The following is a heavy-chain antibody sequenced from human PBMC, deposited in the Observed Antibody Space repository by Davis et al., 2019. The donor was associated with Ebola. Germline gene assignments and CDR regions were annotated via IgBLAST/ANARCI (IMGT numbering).Heavy chain of an antibody. V-gene: IGHV4-30-2*01. CDR2: IYHSGST. CDR3: ARGRTNRRRFDY. CDR1: GGSISSGGYS. D-gene: IGHD1-14*01. J-gene: IGHJ4*02. Sequence: PSETLSLTCAVSGGSISSGGYSWSWIRQPPGKGLEWIGYIYHSGSTYYNPSLKSRVTISVDTSKNQFSLKLSSVTAADTAVYYCARGRTNRRRFDYWGQGTLVTVSS.